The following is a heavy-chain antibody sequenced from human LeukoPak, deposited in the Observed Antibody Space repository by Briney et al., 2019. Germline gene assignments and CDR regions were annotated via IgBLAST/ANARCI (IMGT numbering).Heavy chain of an antibody. CDR2: IWYDGRNK. Sequence: GRSLRLSCAASGFTFSNYGIHWVRQAPGKGLEWVALIWYDGRNKYYADSVKGRFTISRDNSKNTVYLQMNSLRAEDTAVYYCARSGEVYGYDYWGQGTLVTVSS. CDR3: ARSGEVYGYDY. D-gene: IGHD5/OR15-5a*01. J-gene: IGHJ4*02. CDR1: GFTFSNYG. V-gene: IGHV3-33*01.